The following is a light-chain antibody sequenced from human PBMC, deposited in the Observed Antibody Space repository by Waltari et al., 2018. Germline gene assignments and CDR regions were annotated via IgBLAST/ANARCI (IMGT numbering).Light chain of an antibody. Sequence: DIVMTQSPLSLPVTPGEPASISCRSSQSLLHSNGYNYLDWYLQKPGQSPQLLIYLGSNRAAGVPDRFRGSGSGTDFTLKISRVEAEDVGVYYCMQALQTPWTFGQGT. CDR2: LGS. J-gene: IGKJ1*01. CDR1: QSLLHSNGYNY. V-gene: IGKV2-28*01. CDR3: MQALQTPWT.